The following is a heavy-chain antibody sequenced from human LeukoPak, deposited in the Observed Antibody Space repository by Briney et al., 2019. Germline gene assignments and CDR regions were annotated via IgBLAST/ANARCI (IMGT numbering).Heavy chain of an antibody. CDR1: GYTFTSYG. CDR2: ISAYNGNT. V-gene: IGHV1-18*04. D-gene: IGHD2-2*02. CDR3: ARLYCSSTSCYISGWFDP. Sequence: ASVKVSCKASGYTFTSYGISWVRQAPGQGLEWMGWISAYNGNTNCAQKLQGRVTMTTDTSTSTAYMELRSLRSDDTAVYYCARLYCSSTSCYISGWFDPWGQGTLVTVSS. J-gene: IGHJ5*02.